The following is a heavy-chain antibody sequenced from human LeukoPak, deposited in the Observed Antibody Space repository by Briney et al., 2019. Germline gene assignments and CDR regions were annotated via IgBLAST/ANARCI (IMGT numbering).Heavy chain of an antibody. Sequence: SETLSLTCAVYGGSFSGYYWSWIRQPPGKGLEWIGEINHSGSTNYNPSLKSRVTISVDTSKNQFSLKLSSVNAADTAVYYCAGWGYSSHYWGQGTLVTVSS. CDR1: GGSFSGYY. CDR3: AGWGYSSHY. D-gene: IGHD6-13*01. CDR2: INHSGST. J-gene: IGHJ4*02. V-gene: IGHV4-34*01.